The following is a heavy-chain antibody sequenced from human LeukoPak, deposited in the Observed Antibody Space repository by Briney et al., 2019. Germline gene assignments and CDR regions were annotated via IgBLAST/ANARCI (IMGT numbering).Heavy chain of an antibody. Sequence: SETLSLTCTVSGGSISSYYWSWIRQPPGKGLEWMGYIYYSGSTNYNPSLKSRVTISVDTSKNQFSLKLSSVTAADTAVYYCARARRITMVRGVMGRAFDIWGQGTMVTVSS. CDR2: IYYSGST. J-gene: IGHJ3*02. V-gene: IGHV4-59*01. D-gene: IGHD3-10*01. CDR3: ARARRITMVRGVMGRAFDI. CDR1: GGSISSYY.